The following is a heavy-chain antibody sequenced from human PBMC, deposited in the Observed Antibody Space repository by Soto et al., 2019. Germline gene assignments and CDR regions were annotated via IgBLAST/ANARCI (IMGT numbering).Heavy chain of an antibody. CDR3: AKDLGYCTNGVCGPFDY. J-gene: IGHJ4*02. D-gene: IGHD2-8*01. V-gene: IGHV3-30*18. CDR2: ISDDGSNK. CDR1: GFNFSGNG. Sequence: QVQLVESGGGVVQPGRSLRLSCAASGFNFSGNGMHWVRQAPGKGLEWVAVISDDGSNKYYADSVKGRFTISRDNSKNTLYLLMNSLRAEGTAVYYCAKDLGYCTNGVCGPFDYWGQGTLVSVSS.